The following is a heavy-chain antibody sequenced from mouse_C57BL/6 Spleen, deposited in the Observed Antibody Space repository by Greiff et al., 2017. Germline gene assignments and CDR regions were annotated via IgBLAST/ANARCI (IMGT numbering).Heavy chain of an antibody. CDR1: GYTFSSYW. Sequence: QLQLQQPASELVKPVASVKLSCKASGYTFSSYWMHWVKQRPGQGLGWIGMIHPNSGSTNYNEQFKSKATLTVGKSSSTAYMQLSSLTYEDSAVYCCAKAAGDHYAMDDWGQGTSGTVTS. V-gene: IGHV1-64*01. CDR2: IHPNSGST. J-gene: IGHJ4*01. CDR3: AKAAGDHYAMDD.